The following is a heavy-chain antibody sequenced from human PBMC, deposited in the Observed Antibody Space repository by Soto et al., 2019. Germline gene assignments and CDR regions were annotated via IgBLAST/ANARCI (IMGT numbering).Heavy chain of an antibody. CDR1: GGSISSGGYS. J-gene: IGHJ4*02. D-gene: IGHD5-12*01. Sequence: QLQLQESGSGLVKPSQTLSLTCAVSGGSISSGGYSWSWIRQPPGKGLEWIGYIYHSGSTYYNPSLXRXAXIXXDRSKNQCSLKLSSVAAADTAVYSCAAGGGLPRYYWGQGTLVTVSS. V-gene: IGHV4-30-2*01. CDR2: IYHSGST. CDR3: AAGGGLPRYY.